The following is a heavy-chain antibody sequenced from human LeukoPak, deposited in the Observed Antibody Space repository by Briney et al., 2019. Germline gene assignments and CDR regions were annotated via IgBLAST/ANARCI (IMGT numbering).Heavy chain of an antibody. V-gene: IGHV3-23*01. CDR2: ISGNGGST. CDR1: AFPFSSYA. J-gene: IGHJ4*02. CDR3: AMLSGSFVGY. Sequence: GGSLRLSCAASAFPFSSYAMSWVRQAPGKWLEWVSSISGNGGSTYSSDSVKGRFTISRDNSKNTLHVQMNSLRAEDTAVYYCAMLSGSFVGYWGQGTLVTVPS. D-gene: IGHD1-26*01.